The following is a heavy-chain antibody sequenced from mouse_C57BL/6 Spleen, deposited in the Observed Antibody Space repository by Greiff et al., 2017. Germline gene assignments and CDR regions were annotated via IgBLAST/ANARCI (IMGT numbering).Heavy chain of an antibody. CDR1: GYTFTSYW. D-gene: IGHD2-1*01. CDR2: IHPSDSDT. CDR3: AIFGNYEGYYAMDY. V-gene: IGHV1-74*01. J-gene: IGHJ4*01. Sequence: VQLQQPGAELVKPGASVKVSCTASGYTFTSYWMHWVKQRPGQGLEWIGRIHPSDSDTNYNQKFKGKATLTVDKSSSTAYMQLSSLTSEDSAFYYCAIFGNYEGYYAMDYWGQGTSVTVSS.